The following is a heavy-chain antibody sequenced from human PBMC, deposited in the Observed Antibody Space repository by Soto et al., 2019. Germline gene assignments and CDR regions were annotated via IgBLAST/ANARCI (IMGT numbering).Heavy chain of an antibody. D-gene: IGHD6-19*01. Sequence: ETLSLTCTVSGGSISSYYWSWIRQPPGKGLEWIGYIYYSGSTNYNPSLKSRVTISVDTSKNQFSLKLSSVTAADTAVYYCARERIGAVAGTYYFDYWAREPWSPSPQ. CDR2: IYYSGST. CDR3: ARERIGAVAGTYYFDY. J-gene: IGHJ4*02. CDR1: GGSISSYY. V-gene: IGHV4-59*01.